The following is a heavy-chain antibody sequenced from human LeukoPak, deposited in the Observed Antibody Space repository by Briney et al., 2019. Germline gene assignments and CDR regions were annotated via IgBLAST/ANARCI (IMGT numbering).Heavy chain of an antibody. CDR1: GFTFSSYA. J-gene: IGHJ4*02. D-gene: IGHD1-26*01. CDR3: AKNHGSYYFFDY. V-gene: IGHV3-23*01. CDR2: ISGSGGST. Sequence: PGGSLRLSCAASGFTFSSYAMSWVRQAPGKGLEWVSAISGSGGSTYYADSVKGRFTISRDNSKNTLYLQMNSLRAEDTAVYHCAKNHGSYYFFDYWGQGTLVTVSS.